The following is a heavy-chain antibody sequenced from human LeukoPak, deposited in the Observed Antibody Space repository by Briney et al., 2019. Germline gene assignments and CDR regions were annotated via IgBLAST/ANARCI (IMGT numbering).Heavy chain of an antibody. CDR2: INTNTGNP. Sequence: ASVKVSCKASGYTFTSYAMNWVRQAPGQGLEWMGWINTNTGNPTYAQGFTGRFVFSLDTSVSTAYLQISSLKAEDTAVYYCARLVRKDSSSFQFWFDPWGQGTLVTVSS. CDR1: GYTFTSYA. CDR3: ARLVRKDSSSFQFWFDP. D-gene: IGHD6-13*01. V-gene: IGHV7-4-1*02. J-gene: IGHJ5*02.